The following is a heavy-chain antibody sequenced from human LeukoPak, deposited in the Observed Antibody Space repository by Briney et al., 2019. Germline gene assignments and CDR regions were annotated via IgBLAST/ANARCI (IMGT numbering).Heavy chain of an antibody. D-gene: IGHD6-19*01. Sequence: GGSLRLSCAASGFTFNRFWMHWVRQAPGKGLVWVSRIISDGSSTNYADSVKGRFTISRDNAKNTLYFQMNSLRAEDTALYYCAREDVDITVATSGAFDIWGQGTMVTVSS. CDR1: GFTFNRFW. CDR2: IISDGSST. CDR3: AREDVDITVATSGAFDI. J-gene: IGHJ3*02. V-gene: IGHV3-74*01.